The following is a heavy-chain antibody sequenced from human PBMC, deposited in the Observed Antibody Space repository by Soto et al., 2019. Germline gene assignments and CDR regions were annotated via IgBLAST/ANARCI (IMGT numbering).Heavy chain of an antibody. D-gene: IGHD6-19*01. CDR3: SRVRSSGCPDLLDY. J-gene: IGHJ4*02. V-gene: IGHV3-48*01. CDR2: IGSSSGTM. CDR1: GFSLSNYV. Sequence: PGGSLRLSCAASGFSLSNYVMNWVRQAPGKGLEWISSIGSSSGTMFHADSVKGRFTISTDSAKNSLYLQMNSLRADDTAIYYCSRVRSSGCPDLLDYCGLGTLDTGSS.